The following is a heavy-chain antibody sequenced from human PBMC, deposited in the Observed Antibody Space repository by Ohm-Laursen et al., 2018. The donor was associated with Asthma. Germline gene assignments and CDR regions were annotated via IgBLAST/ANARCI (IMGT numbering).Heavy chain of an antibody. CDR2: LYSGGSA. Sequence: SLRLSCAATGFTVSTNSMTWVRQAPGKGLAWVSVLYSGGSAFYADSVRGRFTISRDNSKNTLYLQMNSLRAEDTAVYYCARKFSSGWLFDFWGQGTLVTVSS. CDR3: ARKFSSGWLFDF. V-gene: IGHV3-53*01. CDR1: GFTVSTNS. D-gene: IGHD6-19*01. J-gene: IGHJ4*02.